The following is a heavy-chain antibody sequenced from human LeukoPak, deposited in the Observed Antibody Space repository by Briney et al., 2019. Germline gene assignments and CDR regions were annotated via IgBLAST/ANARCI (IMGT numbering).Heavy chain of an antibody. CDR3: ARVGSGSNWRPFYFDF. CDR2: ISAYNGNT. Sequence: GASVKVSCKASGYTFSIYGFSWVRQAPGQGLEWMGWISAYNGNTNYAQKFQGRVTMTADTSTTTAYMELRSLRSDDTAVYYCARVGSGSNWRPFYFDFWGQGTLVTVSS. V-gene: IGHV1-18*01. J-gene: IGHJ4*02. CDR1: GYTFSIYG. D-gene: IGHD1-26*01.